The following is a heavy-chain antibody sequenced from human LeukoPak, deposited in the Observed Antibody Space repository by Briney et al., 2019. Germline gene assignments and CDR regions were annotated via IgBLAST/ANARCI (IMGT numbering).Heavy chain of an antibody. J-gene: IGHJ4*02. Sequence: KTSETLSLTCAVSGGSISSSNWWSWVRQPPGKGLEWIGEIYHSGSTNYNPSLKSRVTISVDKSKNQFSLKLSSVTAADTAVYYCARHYVFVSGGSSFDYWGQGTLVTVSS. CDR3: ARHYVFVSGGSSFDY. CDR2: IYHSGST. CDR1: GGSISSSNW. D-gene: IGHD3-16*01. V-gene: IGHV4-4*02.